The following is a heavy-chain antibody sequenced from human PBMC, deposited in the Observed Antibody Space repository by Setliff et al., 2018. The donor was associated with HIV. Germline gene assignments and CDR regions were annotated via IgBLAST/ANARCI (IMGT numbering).Heavy chain of an antibody. V-gene: IGHV4-38-2*01. D-gene: IGHD1-1*01. CDR1: GFSISSRYY. Sequence: PSETLSLTCDVSGFSISSRYYWGWIRQSPGKGLEWIGNIYHTGSSYYNPSLNDRATISLDTSKNQFSLKLRSVTAADTAVYYCAQLGMVDDFDYWGQGTLVTVSS. J-gene: IGHJ4*02. CDR3: AQLGMVDDFDY. CDR2: IYHTGSS.